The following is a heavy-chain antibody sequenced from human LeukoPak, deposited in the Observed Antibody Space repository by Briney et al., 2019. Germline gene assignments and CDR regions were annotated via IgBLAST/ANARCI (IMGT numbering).Heavy chain of an antibody. V-gene: IGHV3-23*01. Sequence: GGSLRLSCAASGFTFSSCAMSWVRQAPGKGLEWVSAISGSGGSTYYADSVKGRFTISRDNSKNTLYLQMNSLRAEDTAVYYCAKDLSPIHYYDSSGYYIDFDYWGQGTLVTVSS. J-gene: IGHJ4*02. CDR1: GFTFSSCA. CDR3: AKDLSPIHYYDSSGYYIDFDY. CDR2: ISGSGGST. D-gene: IGHD3-22*01.